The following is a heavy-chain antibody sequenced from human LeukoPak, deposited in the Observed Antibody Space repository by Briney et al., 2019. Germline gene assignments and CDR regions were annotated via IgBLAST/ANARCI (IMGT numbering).Heavy chain of an antibody. CDR2: IYPGDSDT. V-gene: IGHV5-51*01. Sequence: VESLKISCKGSGYSFTSYWIGWVRQMPGKGLEWMGIIYPGDSDTRYSPSFQGQVTISADKSISTAYLQWSSLKASDTAMYYCARTKYSSGWTRSNWFDPWGQGTLVTVSS. J-gene: IGHJ5*02. CDR3: ARTKYSSGWTRSNWFDP. D-gene: IGHD6-19*01. CDR1: GYSFTSYW.